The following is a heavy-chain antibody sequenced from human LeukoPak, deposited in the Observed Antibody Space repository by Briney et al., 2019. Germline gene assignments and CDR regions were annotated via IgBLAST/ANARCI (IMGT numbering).Heavy chain of an antibody. CDR2: INSDGSST. Sequence: GGSLRLSCAASGFTFSSYWMHWVRQAPGKGLVWVSRINSDGSSTSYADSVKGRFTISRDNAKNTLYLQMNSLRAEDTAVYYCARCQGSSGWQGVGAFDIWGQGTMVTVSS. D-gene: IGHD6-19*01. V-gene: IGHV3-74*01. J-gene: IGHJ3*02. CDR1: GFTFSSYW. CDR3: ARCQGSSGWQGVGAFDI.